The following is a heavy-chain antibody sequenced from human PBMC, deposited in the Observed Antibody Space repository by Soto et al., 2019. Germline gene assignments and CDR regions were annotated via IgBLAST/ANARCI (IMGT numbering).Heavy chain of an antibody. CDR1: SYW. CDR3: ARDSGTRDSRYFDRLFSYFDY. CDR2: INSDGSST. J-gene: IGHJ4*02. Sequence: SYWGHRVSKKPRKGLVWVSRINSDGSSTSYAYSVKGRFTISRDNAKNTLYLQMNSLTAEDTAVYYCARDSGTRDSRYFDRLFSYFDYWGQLNLVSVPS. D-gene: IGHD3-9*01. V-gene: IGHV3-74*01.